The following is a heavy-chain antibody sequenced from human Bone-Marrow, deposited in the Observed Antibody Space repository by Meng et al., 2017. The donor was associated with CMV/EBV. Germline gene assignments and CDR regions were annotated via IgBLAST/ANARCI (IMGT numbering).Heavy chain of an antibody. Sequence: GESLKISCSASGFTFSSYSMNWVRQATGKGLERVSYISRSSSTIYYADSVKGRFTISRDNAKNSLYLQMNSLRAEDTAVYYCARADHTAMVTFYYGMDVWGQGTTVTVSS. CDR3: ARADHTAMVTFYYGMDV. CDR1: GFTFSSYS. D-gene: IGHD5-18*01. CDR2: ISRSSSTI. J-gene: IGHJ6*02. V-gene: IGHV3-48*04.